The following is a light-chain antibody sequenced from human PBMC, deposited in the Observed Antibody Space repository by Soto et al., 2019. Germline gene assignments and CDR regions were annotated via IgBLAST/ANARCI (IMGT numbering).Light chain of an antibody. J-gene: IGKJ3*01. CDR1: QSVSSN. CDR3: QQYNDWPLT. V-gene: IGKV3-15*01. Sequence: EIVMTQSPATLSLSPGERATLSCRASQSVSSNLAWYQQKSGQTPRLFIYGASTSATGIPARFSGSGSGTEFTLTISSLQSEDFAVYYCQQYNDWPLTFGPGTKVDIK. CDR2: GAS.